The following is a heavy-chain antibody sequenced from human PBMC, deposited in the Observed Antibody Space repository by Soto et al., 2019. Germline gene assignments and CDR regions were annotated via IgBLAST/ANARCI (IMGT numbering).Heavy chain of an antibody. CDR1: GYSFTTHW. Sequence: PGESLKISCKASGYSFTTHWIGWVRQMPGKSLEWMGIIYPGDSDTKYSPSLQGQVSIPADTSISTAYLQWTSLKASDTAMYYCARSRRGAYSSDWYSPTGYYNYGIDVWGQGTKVTAP. J-gene: IGHJ6*02. CDR3: ARSRRGAYSSDWYSPTGYYNYGIDV. D-gene: IGHD6-19*01. V-gene: IGHV5-51*01. CDR2: IYPGDSDT.